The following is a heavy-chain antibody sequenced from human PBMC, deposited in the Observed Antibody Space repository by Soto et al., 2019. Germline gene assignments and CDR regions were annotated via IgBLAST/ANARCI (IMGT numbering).Heavy chain of an antibody. V-gene: IGHV3-23*01. J-gene: IGHJ4*02. CDR1: GFTFSSYA. D-gene: IGHD2-2*01. CDR3: AKDLEVGVVVPAASNY. Sequence: EVQLLESGGGLVQPGGSLRLSCAASGFTFSSYAMSWVRQAPGKGLEWVSAISGSGGSTYYADSVNGRFTISRDNSKNTLYLQMNSLRAEDTAVYYCAKDLEVGVVVPAASNYWGQGTLVTVSS. CDR2: ISGSGGST.